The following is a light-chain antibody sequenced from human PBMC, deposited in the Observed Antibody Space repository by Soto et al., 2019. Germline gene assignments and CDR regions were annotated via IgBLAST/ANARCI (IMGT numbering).Light chain of an antibody. Sequence: EIVLTQSPGTLSLSPGERATLSCRASQSVSNNYLTWYQQRPGQAPRLLIYGASSRATVIPDRFSGYGSGADFPLTISRLEPEDFAVYYCLQYGSSPRTFGQWTKVEI. CDR2: GAS. J-gene: IGKJ1*01. CDR3: LQYGSSPRT. V-gene: IGKV3-20*01. CDR1: QSVSNNY.